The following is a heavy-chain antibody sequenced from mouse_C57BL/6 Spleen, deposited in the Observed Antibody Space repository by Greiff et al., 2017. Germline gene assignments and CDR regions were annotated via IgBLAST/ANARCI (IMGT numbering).Heavy chain of an antibody. CDR2: ISSGGNYI. CDR1: GFTFSSYA. V-gene: IGHV5-9-1*02. D-gene: IGHD4-1*01. J-gene: IGHJ2*01. CDR3: TIANWDYFDY. Sequence: EVKLVESGAGLVKPGGSLKLSCEASGFTFSSYAMSWVSQTLEKWLEWVAYISSGGNYINYADTVKGRFTISRDNARNSLYLQMSSLKSEDTAMYYCTIANWDYFDYWGQGTTLTVSS.